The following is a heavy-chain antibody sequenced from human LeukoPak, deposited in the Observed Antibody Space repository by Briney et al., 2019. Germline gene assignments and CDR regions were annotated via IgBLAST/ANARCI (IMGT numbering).Heavy chain of an antibody. CDR1: GGSISSSNW. Sequence: SETLSLTCAVSGGSISSSNWWSWVRQPPGKGLEWIGEIYHSGSTNYNPSLKSRVTISVDTSKNQFSLKLSSVTAADTAVYYCTRGAGWLIDYWGQGILVTVSS. J-gene: IGHJ4*02. CDR2: IYHSGST. V-gene: IGHV4-4*02. D-gene: IGHD3-16*01. CDR3: TRGAGWLIDY.